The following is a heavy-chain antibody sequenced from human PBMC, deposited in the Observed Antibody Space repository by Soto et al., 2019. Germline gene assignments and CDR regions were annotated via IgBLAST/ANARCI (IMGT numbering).Heavy chain of an antibody. CDR3: ARGGCSGGSCYLFGAFDI. Sequence: ASVKLSCKAFGYTFTSYGISWVRQAPGQGLEWMGWIGAYNGNTNYAQKLQGRVTMTTDTSTSTAYMELRSLRSDDTAVYYCARGGCSGGSCYLFGAFDIWGQGTMVTV. V-gene: IGHV1-18*01. J-gene: IGHJ3*02. CDR1: GYTFTSYG. CDR2: IGAYNGNT. D-gene: IGHD2-15*01.